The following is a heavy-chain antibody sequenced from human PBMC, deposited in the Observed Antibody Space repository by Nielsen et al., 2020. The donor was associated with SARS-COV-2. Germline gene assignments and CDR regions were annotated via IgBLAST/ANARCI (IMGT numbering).Heavy chain of an antibody. D-gene: IGHD3-3*01. CDR3: ARVEGYDFWSGYYNGWFDP. CDR2: IYYSGST. Sequence: SETLSLTCTVSGGSISSSSYYWGWIRPPPGKGLEWIGSIYYSGSTYYNPSLKSRVTISVDTSKNQFSLKLSSVTAADTAVYYCARVEGYDFWSGYYNGWFDPWGQGTLVTVSS. V-gene: IGHV4-39*01. CDR1: GGSISSSSYY. J-gene: IGHJ5*02.